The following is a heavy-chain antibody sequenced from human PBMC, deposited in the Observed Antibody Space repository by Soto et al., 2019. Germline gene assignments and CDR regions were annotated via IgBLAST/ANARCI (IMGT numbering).Heavy chain of an antibody. V-gene: IGHV3-21*01. CDR2: ISRSSSYI. CDR3: GAATGAY. D-gene: IGHD2-15*01. CDR1: GFTFSSYT. J-gene: IGHJ4*02. Sequence: EVQLVESGGGLVKPGGSLRLSCAASGFTFSSYTMNWVRQAPGKGLEWVSSISRSSSYIYFADSVKGRCTISRDNAKNSLYLQMNRLRAEDTAVYYCGAATGAYWGQGTLVTVSS.